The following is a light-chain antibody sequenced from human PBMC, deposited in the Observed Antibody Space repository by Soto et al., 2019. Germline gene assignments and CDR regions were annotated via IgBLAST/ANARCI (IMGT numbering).Light chain of an antibody. Sequence: DVVLTQSPLSLPVTLGQPASISCKSSQSLLHRDGNTYLNWFQQRPGQSPRRLIYKVSNRDSGVPDRFSGSGSGTDFTLQISRVEAEYVGVYYCMQSIHWPWTFGQGTKMDIK. V-gene: IGKV2-30*02. CDR2: KVS. CDR1: QSLLHRDGNTY. J-gene: IGKJ1*01. CDR3: MQSIHWPWT.